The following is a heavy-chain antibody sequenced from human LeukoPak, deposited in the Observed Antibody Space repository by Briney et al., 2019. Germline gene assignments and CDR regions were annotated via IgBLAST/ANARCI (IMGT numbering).Heavy chain of an antibody. D-gene: IGHD3-16*01. Sequence: PSETLSLTCTVSGDSINNNNYYWGWIRQPPGKGLEWIGSIYYSGSTYYNPSLKSRVTISVDTSKNQFSLKLSSVTAADTAVYYCAGEGGWFDPWGQGTLVTVSS. CDR2: IYYSGST. CDR1: GDSINNNNYY. J-gene: IGHJ5*02. V-gene: IGHV4-39*07. CDR3: AGEGGWFDP.